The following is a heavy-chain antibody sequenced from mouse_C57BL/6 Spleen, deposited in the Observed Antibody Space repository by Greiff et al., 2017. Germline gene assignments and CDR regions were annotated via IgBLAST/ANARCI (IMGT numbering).Heavy chain of an antibody. CDR1: GYTFTSYG. V-gene: IGHV1-81*01. CDR2: IYPRSGNT. CDR3: ARHDYDTWFAY. Sequence: VQLQQSGAELARPGASVTLSCKASGYTFTSYGISWVKQRTGPGLEWIGEIYPRSGNTYYNEKFKGKATLTADKSSSTAYMELRSLTSEDSAVYFCARHDYDTWFAYWGQGTLVTVSA. D-gene: IGHD2-4*01. J-gene: IGHJ3*01.